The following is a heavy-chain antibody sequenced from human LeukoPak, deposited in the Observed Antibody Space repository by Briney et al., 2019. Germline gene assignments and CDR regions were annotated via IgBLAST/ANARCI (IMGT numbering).Heavy chain of an antibody. CDR1: GGSFSGYY. CDR3: ARVVSGYCNY. CDR2: INHSGST. V-gene: IGHV4-34*01. Sequence: PSETLSLTCAVYGGSFSGYYWSWIRQPPGKGLEWIGEINHSGSTNYDPSLKSRVTISVDTSKNQFSLKLSSVTAADTAVYYCARVVSGYCNYWGQGTLVTVSS. J-gene: IGHJ4*02. D-gene: IGHD3-22*01.